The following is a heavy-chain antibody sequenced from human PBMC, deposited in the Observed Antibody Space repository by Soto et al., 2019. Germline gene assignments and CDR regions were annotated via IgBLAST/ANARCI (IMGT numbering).Heavy chain of an antibody. CDR2: INPSGDTT. Sequence: GGSLRLSCAGSGFTFNAYSVHWVRQAPGQRLEWMGMINPSGDTTTYAQNFQGRVTMTRDTSTTTVYMELSGLISEDTAVYYCARDWALDYWGQGTLVTVSS. V-gene: IGHV1-46*02. CDR3: ARDWALDY. D-gene: IGHD7-27*01. J-gene: IGHJ4*02. CDR1: GFTFNAYS.